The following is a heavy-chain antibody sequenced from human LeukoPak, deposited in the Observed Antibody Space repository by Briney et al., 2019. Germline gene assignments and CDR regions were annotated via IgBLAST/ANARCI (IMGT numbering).Heavy chain of an antibody. CDR1: GGSISSHY. V-gene: IGHV4-59*11. CDR2: IYYSGST. D-gene: IGHD4-17*01. Sequence: LETLSLTCTVSGGSISSHYWSWIRQPPGKGLEWIGYIYYSGSTNYNPSLKSRVTISVDTSKNQFSLKLSSVTAADTAVYYCARWDMTTDAFDIWGQGTMVTVSS. CDR3: ARWDMTTDAFDI. J-gene: IGHJ3*02.